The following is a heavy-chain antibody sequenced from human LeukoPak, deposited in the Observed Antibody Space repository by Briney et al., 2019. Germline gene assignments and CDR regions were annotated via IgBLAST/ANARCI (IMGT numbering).Heavy chain of an antibody. D-gene: IGHD4-11*01. CDR1: GFTFSSYE. CDR3: ARVYSNYDPYDAFDI. V-gene: IGHV3-48*03. CDR2: ISSSGSTI. J-gene: IGHJ3*02. Sequence: GGSLRLSCAASGFTFSSYEMNWVRQAPGKGLEWVSYISSSGSTIYYADSVKGRFTISRDNAKNSLYLQMNSLRAEDTAVYYCARVYSNYDPYDAFDIWGQGTMVTVPS.